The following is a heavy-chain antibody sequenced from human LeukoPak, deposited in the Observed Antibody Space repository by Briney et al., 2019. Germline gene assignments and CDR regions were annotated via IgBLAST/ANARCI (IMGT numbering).Heavy chain of an antibody. CDR3: ARDPKSQLLLDY. CDR1: GFTFTDEY. D-gene: IGHD2-2*01. J-gene: IGHJ4*02. CDR2: INPYSGAI. Sequence: ASVKVSCKSSGFTFTDEYIHWVRQAPGQGLEWMGWINPYSGAINYAQKFQGRVTLTRDTSISTAYMELSRLTSDDTAVYYCARDPKSQLLLDYWGQGTLVTVSS. V-gene: IGHV1-2*02.